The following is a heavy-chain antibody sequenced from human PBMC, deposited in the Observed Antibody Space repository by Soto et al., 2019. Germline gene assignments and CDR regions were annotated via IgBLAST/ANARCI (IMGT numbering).Heavy chain of an antibody. CDR2: IWYDGSNK. J-gene: IGHJ4*01. CDR3: ATEFYSNGYNF. D-gene: IGHD3-22*01. V-gene: IGHV3-33*01. Sequence: GGSLRLSCAASGFTFSSYGMHWVRQAPGKGLEWVAVIWYDGSNKYYADSVKGRFTISRDNSKNTLYLQVNSLKTEDTAVYYCATEFYSNGYNFWGQGTLVTVSS. CDR1: GFTFSSYG.